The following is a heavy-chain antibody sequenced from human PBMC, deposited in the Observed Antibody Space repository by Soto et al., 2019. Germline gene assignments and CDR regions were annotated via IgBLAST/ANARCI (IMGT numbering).Heavy chain of an antibody. J-gene: IGHJ4*02. CDR1: GYTFTNYA. Sequence: GASVKXSCNASGYTFTNYAVHWVRQAPGQRLEWMGWINAGNGNTKYSQKFQGRVTITRDTSASTAYMELSSLRSEDTAVYYCARVSGYYLSDYWGQGTLVTVSS. V-gene: IGHV1-3*01. CDR2: INAGNGNT. D-gene: IGHD5-12*01. CDR3: ARVSGYYLSDY.